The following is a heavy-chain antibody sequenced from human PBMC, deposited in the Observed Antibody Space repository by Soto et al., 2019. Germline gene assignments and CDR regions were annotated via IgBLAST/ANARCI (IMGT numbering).Heavy chain of an antibody. CDR2: IYYSGST. CDR3: ARGGLQWYYFDY. D-gene: IGHD3-10*01. Sequence: ASETLSLTCTVSGGSISSYYWSWIRQPPGKGLEWIGYIYYSGSTNYNPSLKSRVTISVDTSKNQFSLKLSSVTAADTAVYYCARGGLQWYYFDYWGQGTLVTVSS. V-gene: IGHV4-59*01. J-gene: IGHJ4*02. CDR1: GGSISSYY.